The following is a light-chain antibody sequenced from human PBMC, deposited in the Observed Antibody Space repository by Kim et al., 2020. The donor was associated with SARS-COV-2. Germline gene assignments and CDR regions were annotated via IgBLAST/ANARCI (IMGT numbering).Light chain of an antibody. CDR2: RAS. Sequence: EIVMTQSPATLSVSPGERATLSCRASQSVSSNLAWYQQKPGQAPRLLIYRASTRATGIPARFSGSGSGTEFTLTISSLQSEDFAVYYCQQYNNWPPYTFGQGPSWRS. V-gene: IGKV3-15*01. J-gene: IGKJ2*01. CDR1: QSVSSN. CDR3: QQYNNWPPYT.